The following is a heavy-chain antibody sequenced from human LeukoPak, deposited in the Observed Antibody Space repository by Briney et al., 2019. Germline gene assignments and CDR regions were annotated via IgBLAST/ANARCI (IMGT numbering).Heavy chain of an antibody. J-gene: IGHJ4*02. D-gene: IGHD3-22*01. CDR2: IYSGGST. CDR1: GFTVSSNY. Sequence: PGGSLRLSCVASGFTVSSNYMSWVRQAPGKGLEWVSVIYSGGSTYYADSVKGRFTISRDNSKNTLYLQMNSLRAEDTAVYYCASDYDSSGYPYYWGQGTLVTVSS. CDR3: ASDYDSSGYPYY. V-gene: IGHV3-53*01.